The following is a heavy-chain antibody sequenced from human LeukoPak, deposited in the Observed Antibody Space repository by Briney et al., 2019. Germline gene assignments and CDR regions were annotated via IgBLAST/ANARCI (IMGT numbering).Heavy chain of an antibody. CDR3: ARDDVYPNP. V-gene: IGHV3-7*04. J-gene: IGHJ5*02. CDR2: IKQDGSEK. D-gene: IGHD2-2*02. CDR1: GFTFSDYG. Sequence: GGSLRLSCAASGFTFSDYGMHWVRQAPGKGLEWVANIKQDGSEKYYVDSVKGRFTISRDNAKNSLYLQMNSLRAEDTAVYYCARDDVYPNPWGQGTLVTVSS.